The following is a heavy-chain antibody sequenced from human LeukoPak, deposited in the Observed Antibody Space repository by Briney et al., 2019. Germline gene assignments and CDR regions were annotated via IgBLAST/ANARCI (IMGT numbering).Heavy chain of an antibody. CDR2: INSNGSST. CDR3: STGSGHAFDI. D-gene: IGHD3-10*01. J-gene: IGHJ3*02. V-gene: IGHV3-74*01. Sequence: GGSLRLSCAASGFTFSSYWMHWVRQVPGKGLVWVSRINSNGSSTSYADSVKGRFTISRDNAKNTMYVQMNSLRAEDTAVYYCSTGSGHAFDIWGRGTMVTVSS. CDR1: GFTFSSYW.